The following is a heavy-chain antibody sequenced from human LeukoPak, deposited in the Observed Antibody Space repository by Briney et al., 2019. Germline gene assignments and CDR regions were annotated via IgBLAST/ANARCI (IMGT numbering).Heavy chain of an antibody. D-gene: IGHD2-21*01. Sequence: PGGSLRLSCAASGFTFSSYGMHWVRQAPGKGLEWVAFIRYDGSNKYYADSVKGRFTISRDNSKNTLYLRMHSLRAEDTAVYYCAKDASYAILAHAFDIWGQGTMVTVSS. J-gene: IGHJ3*02. CDR2: IRYDGSNK. CDR1: GFTFSSYG. CDR3: AKDASYAILAHAFDI. V-gene: IGHV3-30*02.